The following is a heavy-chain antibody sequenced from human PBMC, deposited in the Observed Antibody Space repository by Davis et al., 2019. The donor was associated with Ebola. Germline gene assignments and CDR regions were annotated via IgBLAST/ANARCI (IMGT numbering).Heavy chain of an antibody. V-gene: IGHV3-21*01. J-gene: IGHJ3*02. CDR3: AGGESGWDASDI. CDR2: ISISSAFI. CDR1: GFTFSTYT. Sequence: PGGSLRLSCAASGFTFSTYTMTWVRQAPGKGLEWVSSISISSAFIYYADSVKGRFTVSRDNAKSSLSLQMNSLRAEDTAVYYCAGGESGWDASDIWGRGTMVTVPS. D-gene: IGHD6-19*01.